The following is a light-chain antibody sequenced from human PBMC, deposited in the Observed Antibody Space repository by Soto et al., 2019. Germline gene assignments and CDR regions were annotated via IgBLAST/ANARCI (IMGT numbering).Light chain of an antibody. J-gene: IGKJ5*01. CDR1: QTSGSNF. CDR3: QLYGISPQ. Sequence: EIVLTQSAGTLSLSCGERTTLSCKTSQTSGSNFLAWYQHKPGQAPRLPIYASSNRATGIPDRFSGSESGPDFTLTINRLEPEDFAVYYCQLYGISPQFGQGTRLEIK. CDR2: ASS. V-gene: IGKV3-20*01.